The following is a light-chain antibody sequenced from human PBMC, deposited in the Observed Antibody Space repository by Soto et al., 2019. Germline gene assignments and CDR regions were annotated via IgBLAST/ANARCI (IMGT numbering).Light chain of an antibody. J-gene: IGLJ2*01. CDR1: SSDVGGYNY. CDR3: SSYTTSSTVV. V-gene: IGLV2-14*01. Sequence: QSALTQPASVSGSPGQSITISCTGTSSDVGGYNYVSWYQQHPGKAPKLTIYDVSNRPSGVSNRFSGSKSGNTASLTISGLQAEDEADSFCSSYTTSSTVVFGGGTKLTVL. CDR2: DVS.